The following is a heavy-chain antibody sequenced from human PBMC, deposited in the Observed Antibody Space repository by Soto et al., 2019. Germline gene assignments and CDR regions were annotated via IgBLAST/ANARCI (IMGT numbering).Heavy chain of an antibody. CDR2: IWNDGSNS. CDR3: ARRHIPPPTRGAANARGGMDV. D-gene: IGHD6-13*01. CDR1: GFTFNNYG. Sequence: QVQLVESGGGVVQPGRSLRLSCAASGFTFNNYGMHWVRQAPGKGLEWLAVIWNDGSNSSYANSVKGRFTISRDNSKNALYLHMSSLRAEDTAVYYSARRHIPPPTRGAANARGGMDVWGQGTTVTVSS. J-gene: IGHJ6*02. V-gene: IGHV3-33*01.